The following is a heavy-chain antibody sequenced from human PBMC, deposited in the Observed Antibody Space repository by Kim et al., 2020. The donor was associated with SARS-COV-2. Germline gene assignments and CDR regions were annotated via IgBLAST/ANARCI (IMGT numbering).Heavy chain of an antibody. Sequence: VKGRLTISRDDSKNTVYLQMNSWTSEDTAVYYCTTESDNWDDGGWFEPWGQGTLVIVSS. D-gene: IGHD1-1*01. CDR3: TTESDNWDDGGWFEP. V-gene: IGHV3-15*01. J-gene: IGHJ5*02.